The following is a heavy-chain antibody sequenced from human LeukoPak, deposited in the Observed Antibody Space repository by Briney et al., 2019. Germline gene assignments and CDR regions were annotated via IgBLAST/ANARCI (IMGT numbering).Heavy chain of an antibody. Sequence: SETLSLTCTVSGGPISSYYWSWIRQPAGKGLEGIGRIYASGSTNYNPSLKSRVTMSGDTSKNQFSLKLSSVTAADTAVYYCARVELRFLEWSNSDAFDIWGQGTMVTVSS. J-gene: IGHJ3*02. V-gene: IGHV4-4*07. CDR1: GGPISSYY. CDR2: IYASGST. D-gene: IGHD3-3*01. CDR3: ARVELRFLEWSNSDAFDI.